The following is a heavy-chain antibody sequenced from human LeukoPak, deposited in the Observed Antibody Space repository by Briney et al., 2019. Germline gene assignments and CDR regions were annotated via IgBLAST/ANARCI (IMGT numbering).Heavy chain of an antibody. CDR1: GYTFSSYS. CDR3: VRLRRNCDTSGFYYYYDF. CDR2: ISVRSNYI. D-gene: IGHD3-22*01. V-gene: IGHV3-21*01. Sequence: GGSLRLSCLASGYTFSSYSINWVRQAPGKGLEWVSSISVRSNYIYHADSVRGRFRISRDDARDSLYLQMNSLRAEDTAVYYCVRLRRNCDTSGFYYYYDFWGQGTLVAVSS. J-gene: IGHJ4*02.